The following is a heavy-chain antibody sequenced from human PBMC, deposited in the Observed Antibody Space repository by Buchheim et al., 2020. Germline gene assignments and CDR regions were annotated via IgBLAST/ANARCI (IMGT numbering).Heavy chain of an antibody. Sequence: QVQLVESGGGVVQPGRSLRLSCAASGFIFSSYGMHWVRQAPGKGLEWVAVIWYDGSNKYYADSVKGRFTISRDNSKNTPYLQMNSLRAEDTAVYYCASTLRRRHYYYYGMDVWGQGTT. J-gene: IGHJ6*02. CDR1: GFIFSSYG. CDR3: ASTLRRRHYYYYGMDV. D-gene: IGHD5-12*01. CDR2: IWYDGSNK. V-gene: IGHV3-33*08.